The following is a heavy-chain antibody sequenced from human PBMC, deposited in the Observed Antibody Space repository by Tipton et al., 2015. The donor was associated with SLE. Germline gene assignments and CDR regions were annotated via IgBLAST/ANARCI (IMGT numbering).Heavy chain of an antibody. CDR2: INHSGST. D-gene: IGHD2-2*01. J-gene: IGHJ3*02. Sequence: TLSLTCAVYGGSFNGYYWSWIRQPPGKGLELIGEINHSGSTNYNPSLKSRVTISVDTSKNQFSLKLSSVTAADTAVYYCARHIGIGLGFCSSTSCHAFDIWGQGTMVTVSS. CDR1: GGSFNGYY. CDR3: ARHIGIGLGFCSSTSCHAFDI. V-gene: IGHV4-34*01.